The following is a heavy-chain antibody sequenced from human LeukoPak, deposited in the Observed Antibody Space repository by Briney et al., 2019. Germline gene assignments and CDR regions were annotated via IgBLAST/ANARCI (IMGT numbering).Heavy chain of an antibody. J-gene: IGHJ4*02. CDR3: ARAAVAGYFDY. CDR1: GFTVSSNY. Sequence: PGGSLRLSCAASGFTVSSNYMSWVRPAPGKGLEWVSVIYSGGSTYYADSVKGRFTISRDNSKNTLYLQMNSLRAEDTAVYYCARAAVAGYFDYWGQGTLVTVSS. CDR2: IYSGGST. V-gene: IGHV3-53*01. D-gene: IGHD6-19*01.